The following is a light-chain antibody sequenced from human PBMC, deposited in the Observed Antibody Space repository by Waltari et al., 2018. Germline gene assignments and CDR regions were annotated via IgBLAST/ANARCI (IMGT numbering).Light chain of an antibody. J-gene: IGLJ3*02. CDR3: TSYTSSITLV. CDR2: EVT. CDR1: SSDVGGYNY. V-gene: IGLV2-14*01. Sequence: QSALTQPASVSGSPGQSITISCTGTSSDVGGYNYASWYQHHPGKSPKLLTYEVTNRPSGVSDRFSGSKSGNTASLTISGLQAEDEADYYCTSYTSSITLVFGGGTKLTVL.